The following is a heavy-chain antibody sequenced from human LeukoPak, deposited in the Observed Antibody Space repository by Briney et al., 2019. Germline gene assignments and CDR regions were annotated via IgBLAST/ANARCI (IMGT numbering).Heavy chain of an antibody. CDR3: AKDPTHYYDSSSDY. Sequence: GGSLRLSCAASGFTFSTYGMHWVRLAPGKGLEWVAVIWYDENNKYYADSVKGRFTISRDNSKNTLYLQMNSLRAEDTAVYYCAKDPTHYYDSSSDYWGQGTLVTVSS. V-gene: IGHV3-33*06. CDR2: IWYDENNK. CDR1: GFTFSTYG. D-gene: IGHD3-22*01. J-gene: IGHJ4*02.